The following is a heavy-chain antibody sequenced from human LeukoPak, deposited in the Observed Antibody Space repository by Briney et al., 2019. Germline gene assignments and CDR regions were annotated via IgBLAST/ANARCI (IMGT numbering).Heavy chain of an antibody. V-gene: IGHV1-18*01. D-gene: IGHD3-3*01. CDR3: ARGYEFWSGYPSFDY. CDR2: IGAYNGHT. J-gene: IGHJ4*02. CDR1: GYTFTSYG. Sequence: ASVKVSCKTSGYTFTSYGVSWLRQAPGQGLEWMGWIGAYNGHTNYAQSLQGRVTMTTDTSPSTAHMELRSLRSDDTAVYYCARGYEFWSGYPSFDYWGQGTLVIVSS.